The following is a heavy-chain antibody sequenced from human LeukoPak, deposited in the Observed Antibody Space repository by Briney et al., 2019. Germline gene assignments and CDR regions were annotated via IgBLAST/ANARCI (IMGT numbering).Heavy chain of an antibody. CDR1: GGSISSYY. CDR2: IYYSGST. Sequence: SETLSLTCTVSGGSISSYYWSWIRQPPGKGLEWIGYIYYSGSTNYNPSLKSRVTISVDTSKNQFSLKLSSVAAADTAVYYCAGRKKVLRYFDRQAFDIWGQGTMVTVSS. V-gene: IGHV4-59*12. D-gene: IGHD3-9*01. CDR3: AGRKKVLRYFDRQAFDI. J-gene: IGHJ3*02.